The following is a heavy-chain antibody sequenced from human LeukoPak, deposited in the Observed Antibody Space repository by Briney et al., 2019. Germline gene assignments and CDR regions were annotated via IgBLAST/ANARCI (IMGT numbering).Heavy chain of an antibody. J-gene: IGHJ2*01. CDR2: IYKEGNT. Sequence: PGGSLRHSRVAPGFTAITNYMNGVRQAPGRGPERVSLIYKEGNTFYADSVQGRFTMSRDNSKNTLYLQMNSLRAEDTAVYYCARVLLDTNGDQYWYYDLWGRGTLVTVSS. CDR3: ARVLLDTNGDQYWYYDL. CDR1: GFTAITNY. V-gene: IGHV3-53*01. D-gene: IGHD2-8*01.